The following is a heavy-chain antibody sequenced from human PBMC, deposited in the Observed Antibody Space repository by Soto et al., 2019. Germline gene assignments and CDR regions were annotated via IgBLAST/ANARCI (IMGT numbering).Heavy chain of an antibody. Sequence: QITLKESGPTLVKPTQTLTLTCTFSGFSLSTHSVGVGWIRQPPGKALQWLALIYHDADKRYSPSLKNRLTIPKDTSTNQVVLTMTNMDPVDTATYFCAHAPHPLLDDPFDIWGQGTMVTVSS. CDR2: IYHDADK. CDR3: AHAPHPLLDDPFDI. J-gene: IGHJ3*02. D-gene: IGHD2-15*01. V-gene: IGHV2-5*02. CDR1: GFSLSTHSVG.